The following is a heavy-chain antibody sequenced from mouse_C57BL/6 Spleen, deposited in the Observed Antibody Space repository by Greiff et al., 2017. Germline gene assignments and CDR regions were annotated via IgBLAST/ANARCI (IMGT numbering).Heavy chain of an antibody. CDR3: ADIYYDYEFAY. Sequence: VKLMESGPELVKPGASVKISCKASGYAFSSSWMNWVKQRPGKGLEWIGRIYPGDGDTNYNGKFKGKATLTADKSSSTAYMQLSSLTSEDSAVYFCADIYYDYEFAYWGQGTLVTVSA. V-gene: IGHV1-82*01. CDR1: GYAFSSSW. J-gene: IGHJ3*01. CDR2: IYPGDGDT. D-gene: IGHD2-4*01.